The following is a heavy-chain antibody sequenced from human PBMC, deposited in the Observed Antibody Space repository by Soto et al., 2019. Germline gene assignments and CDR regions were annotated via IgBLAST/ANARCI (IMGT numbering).Heavy chain of an antibody. J-gene: IGHJ6*02. CDR1: GGSFSGYY. Sequence: SETLSLTCAVYGGSFSGYYWNWIRQPPGKGLEWIGEINHSGSTNYNPSLKSRVTISVDTSKNQFSLKLSSVTAADTAVYYCAGGRGVRGTIIATYYYYCVDVWDQGTTVTVSS. D-gene: IGHD3-10*01. CDR3: AGGRGVRGTIIATYYYYCVDV. V-gene: IGHV4-34*01. CDR2: INHSGST.